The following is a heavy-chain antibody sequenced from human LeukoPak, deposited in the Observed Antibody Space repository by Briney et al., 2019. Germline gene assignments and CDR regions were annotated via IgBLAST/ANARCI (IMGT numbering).Heavy chain of an antibody. D-gene: IGHD6-13*01. CDR3: ARRSSSWPSDDY. V-gene: IGHV3-21*01. CDR2: ISNSGEIT. J-gene: IGHJ4*02. CDR1: GVTFSDYG. Sequence: PGGSLRLSCEVSGVTFSDYGMSWVRRTAGKGLEWVSGISNSGEITFYADSVKGRFTISRDNAKNSLYLQMNSLRAEDTAVYYCARRSSSWPSDDYWGQGTLVTVSS.